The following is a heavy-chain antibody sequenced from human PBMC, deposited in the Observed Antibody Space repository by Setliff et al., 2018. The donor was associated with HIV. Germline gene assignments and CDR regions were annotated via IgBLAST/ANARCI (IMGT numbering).Heavy chain of an antibody. J-gene: IGHJ4*01. V-gene: IGHV3-23*01. CDR3: ARARSRQLVSTAPPYHFDY. D-gene: IGHD6-13*01. CDR1: GFTSRTYV. CDR2: ISGSGGST. Sequence: GGSLRLSCAASGFTSRTYVMSWVRQAPGKGLEWVSGISGSGGSTYYADSVKGRFTISRDNSKNTLYRQMNSLRVDDTALYYCARARSRQLVSTAPPYHFDYWGRGTLVTVSS.